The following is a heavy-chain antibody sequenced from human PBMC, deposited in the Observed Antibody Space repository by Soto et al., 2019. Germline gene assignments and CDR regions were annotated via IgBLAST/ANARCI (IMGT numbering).Heavy chain of an antibody. CDR1: GGSVSSYY. CDR2: IHYSGST. D-gene: IGHD3-16*01. CDR3: ARGSYGQTYWDNWFDP. Sequence: SETLSLTCTVSGGSVSSYYWTWIRQPPGKGLEWIGYIHYSGSTNYSPSLKSRVTISLDTPKNQFSLNLSSVTAADTAVYWCARGSYGQTYWDNWFDPWGQGTQVTVSS. V-gene: IGHV4-59*02. J-gene: IGHJ5*02.